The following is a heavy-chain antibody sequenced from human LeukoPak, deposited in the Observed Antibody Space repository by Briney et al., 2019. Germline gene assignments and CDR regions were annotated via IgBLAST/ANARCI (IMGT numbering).Heavy chain of an antibody. Sequence: SQTLSLTCTVSGGSISSGGYYWSWIRQHPGKGLEWIGCMSYSGSTYYNPSLKSRVTMSVDTSKTQFSLNLSSVTAADTAVYYCARGSLDFDCWGQGTLVTVS. J-gene: IGHJ4*02. CDR1: GGSISSGGYY. CDR2: MSYSGST. CDR3: ARGSLDFDC. V-gene: IGHV4-31*03.